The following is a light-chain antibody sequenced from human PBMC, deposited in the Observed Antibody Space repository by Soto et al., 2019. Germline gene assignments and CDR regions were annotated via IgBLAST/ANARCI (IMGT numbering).Light chain of an antibody. V-gene: IGKV1-39*01. Sequence: DIQMTQSPSSLSAYVGDRVTITCRAGQTISSDLNWYQQKPGKAPKLLIYRASSLLSGVPPRLSGSGSGTDFALTISSLQPEDFATYHCQQSYSTPPTFGQGTKVEIK. J-gene: IGKJ1*01. CDR1: QTISSD. CDR3: QQSYSTPPT. CDR2: RAS.